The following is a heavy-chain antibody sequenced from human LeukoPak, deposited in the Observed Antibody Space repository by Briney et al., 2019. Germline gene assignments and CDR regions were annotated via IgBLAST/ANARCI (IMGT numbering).Heavy chain of an antibody. D-gene: IGHD3-22*01. CDR1: GFIFSNAW. V-gene: IGHV3-30*03. Sequence: GGSLRLSCAASGFIFSNAWMSWVRQAPGKGLEWVAVISYDGSNKYYADSVKGRFTISRDNSKNTLYLQMNSLRAEDTAVYYCARDPGDSSGYYPYYFDYWGQGTLVTVSS. J-gene: IGHJ4*02. CDR3: ARDPGDSSGYYPYYFDY. CDR2: ISYDGSNK.